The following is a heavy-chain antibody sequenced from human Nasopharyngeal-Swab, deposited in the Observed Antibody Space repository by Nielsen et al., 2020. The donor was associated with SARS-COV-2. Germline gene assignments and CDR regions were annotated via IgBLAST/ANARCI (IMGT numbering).Heavy chain of an antibody. CDR3: ARPLSRDSTWTIEANRFDP. Sequence: GESLKISCAASGFTFSSYSMSWLRQAPGKGLEWVSTITGNGDTTYYADSVKGRFTISIDNSENTVYLQMNNLRAEDTALYHCARPLSRDSTWTIEANRFDPWGQGTLVTVSS. V-gene: IGHV3-23*01. CDR2: ITGNGDTT. CDR1: GFTFSSYS. J-gene: IGHJ5*02. D-gene: IGHD6-13*01.